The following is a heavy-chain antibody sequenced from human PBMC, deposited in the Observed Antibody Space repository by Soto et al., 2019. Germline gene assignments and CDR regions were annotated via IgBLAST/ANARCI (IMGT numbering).Heavy chain of an antibody. J-gene: IGHJ4*02. CDR1: GFTFSSYA. D-gene: IGHD3-3*01. Sequence: PGGSLRLSCAASGFTFSSYAMHWVRQAPGKGLEWVAVISYDGSNKYYADSVKGRFTISRDNSKNTLYLQMNSLRAEDTAVYYCARDRPHNSPYYDFWSGYHPSSNLDYWGQGTLVTVSS. V-gene: IGHV3-30-3*01. CDR2: ISYDGSNK. CDR3: ARDRPHNSPYYDFWSGYHPSSNLDY.